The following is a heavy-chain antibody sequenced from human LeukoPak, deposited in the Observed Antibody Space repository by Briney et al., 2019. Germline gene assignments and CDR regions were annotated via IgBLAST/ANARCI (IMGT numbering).Heavy chain of an antibody. CDR2: ITWNGGNV. D-gene: IGHD2-2*01. V-gene: IGHV3-9*01. CDR1: GFIFDDYA. J-gene: IGHJ4*02. Sequence: PGRSLRLSCAASGFIFDDYAMHCVRQAPGKGLQWVSSITWNGGNVDYADSVKGRFTISRDNAKDSLYLLMTSLRPEDTALYYCAKSHCGGTNCYGGLVDSWGQGTLVTVSS. CDR3: AKSHCGGTNCYGGLVDS.